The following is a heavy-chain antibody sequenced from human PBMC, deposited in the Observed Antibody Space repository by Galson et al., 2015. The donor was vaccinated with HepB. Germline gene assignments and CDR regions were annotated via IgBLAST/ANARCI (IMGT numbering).Heavy chain of an antibody. D-gene: IGHD2-2*03. CDR3: ARGGVDIVVVPAAGYYYYGMDV. J-gene: IGHJ6*02. CDR1: GFTFSSYA. V-gene: IGHV3-64*01. Sequence: SLRLSCAASGFTFSSYAMHWVRQAPGKGLEYVSAISSNGGSTYYANSVKGRFTISRDNSKNTLYLQMGSLRAEDMAVYYCARGGVDIVVVPAAGYYYYGMDVWGQGTTVTVSS. CDR2: ISSNGGST.